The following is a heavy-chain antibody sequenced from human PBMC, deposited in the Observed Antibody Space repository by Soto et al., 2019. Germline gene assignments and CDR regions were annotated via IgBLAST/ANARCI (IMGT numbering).Heavy chain of an antibody. CDR3: VRSDSATGTTFGY. J-gene: IGHJ4*02. V-gene: IGHV2-5*02. CDR2: IYWDDDK. CDR1: GFSLSSSGVG. Sequence: QITLKESGPTQVKPTQTLTLTCTVSGFSLSSSGVGVGWIRQPPGKALECLALIYWDDDKRYSPSLKTRVTVTRDTSKNQVVLTGQDIDPADTATYYCVRSDSATGTTFGYWGQGILVTVPS. D-gene: IGHD1-1*01.